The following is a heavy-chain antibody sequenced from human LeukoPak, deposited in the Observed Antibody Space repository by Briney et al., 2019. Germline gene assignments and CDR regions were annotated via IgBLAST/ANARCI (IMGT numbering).Heavy chain of an antibody. CDR2: ISSSAYSI. D-gene: IGHD3-10*01. CDR3: ARITLVRKVVNLEIDY. Sequence: GGSLRLSCVTSGFTFSDYSLSWVRQAPGKGLEWVSSISSSAYSIYYADSLKGRFTISRDSAKNSLYLQMNSLTAEDTAVYYCARITLVRKVVNLEIDYWGQGTLVTVSS. CDR1: GFTFSDYS. J-gene: IGHJ4*02. V-gene: IGHV3-21*01.